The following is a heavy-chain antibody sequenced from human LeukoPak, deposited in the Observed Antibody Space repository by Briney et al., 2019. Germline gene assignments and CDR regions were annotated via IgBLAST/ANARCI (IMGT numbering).Heavy chain of an antibody. CDR2: SYYSGST. CDR3: ARRPLWFGELLDY. CDR1: GVSFSSASYY. V-gene: IGHV4-61*01. J-gene: IGHJ4*02. D-gene: IGHD3-10*01. Sequence: SETLSLTCTVSGVSFSSASYYWGWIRQPPGKGLEWIGYSYYSGSTNYNPSLNSRVTISVDTSKNQFSLKLSSVTAADTAVYYCARRPLWFGELLDYWGQGTLVTVSS.